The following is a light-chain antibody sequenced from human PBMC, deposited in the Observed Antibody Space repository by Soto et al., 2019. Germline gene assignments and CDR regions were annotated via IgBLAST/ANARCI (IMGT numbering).Light chain of an antibody. Sequence: QSALTQPASVSGSPGQSITISCTGTSSDVGTYNLVSWYQQHPGKAPKLMIYEVSKRPSGVSNRFSGSKSGNAASLTISGLQAEDEADYYCCSYACSTTFVAFGTGTMVTVL. CDR3: CSYACSTTFVA. J-gene: IGLJ1*01. CDR1: SSDVGTYNL. CDR2: EVS. V-gene: IGLV2-23*02.